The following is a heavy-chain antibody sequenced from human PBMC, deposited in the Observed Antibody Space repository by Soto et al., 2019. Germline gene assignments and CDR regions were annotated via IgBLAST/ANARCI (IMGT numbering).Heavy chain of an antibody. CDR3: AREGYYYDSSGYYFFDY. D-gene: IGHD3-22*01. V-gene: IGHV3-21*01. J-gene: IGHJ4*02. Sequence: GGSLRLSCAASGFTFSSYSMNWVRQAPGKGLEWVSSISSSSSYIYYADSVKGRFTISRDNAKNSLYLQMNSLRAEDTAVCYCAREGYYYDSSGYYFFDYWGQGTLVTVSS. CDR1: GFTFSSYS. CDR2: ISSSSSYI.